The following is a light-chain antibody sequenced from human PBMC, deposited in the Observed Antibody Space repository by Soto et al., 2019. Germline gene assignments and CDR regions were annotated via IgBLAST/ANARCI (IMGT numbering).Light chain of an antibody. CDR3: LQDYNYPFT. J-gene: IGKJ2*01. CDR1: QDIRKD. CDR2: GAS. V-gene: IGKV1-6*01. Sequence: AIHMARSPSWLCAAVGERVTITCRASQDIRKDLAWYQQKPGKAPQILIYGASTLQTGVASRFSGSGSATDFTLTISSLQPEDSAAYYCLQDYNYPFTFGQGTKVDIK.